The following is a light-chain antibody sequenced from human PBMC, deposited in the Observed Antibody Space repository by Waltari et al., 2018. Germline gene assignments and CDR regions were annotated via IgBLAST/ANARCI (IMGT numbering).Light chain of an antibody. V-gene: IGLV2-23*01. CDR3: SSYAGSSKGV. J-gene: IGLJ2*01. CDR1: SSDVGNYKR. Sequence: QSALTQPASVSGSPGQSITISCTGTSSDVGNYKRVSWYQQHPGKAPKLMIYAGSKRPSGGSDRFSGSKSGDMASLTISGLQPEDEAEYFCSSYAGSSKGVFGGGTKVTVL. CDR2: AGS.